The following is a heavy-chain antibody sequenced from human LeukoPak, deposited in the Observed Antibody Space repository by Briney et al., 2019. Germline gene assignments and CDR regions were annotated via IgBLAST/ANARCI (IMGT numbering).Heavy chain of an antibody. Sequence: PGGSLRLSCAASGFPLSRYSMNWVRQAPGKGLEWVSSISGSTNYIYYADSVKGRFTISRDNARNSLYLQMNSLRAENTAVYYCVRVGYCSSSTCRNYIDYWGQGTLVTVSS. V-gene: IGHV3-21*01. CDR2: ISGSTNYI. J-gene: IGHJ4*02. CDR1: GFPLSRYS. D-gene: IGHD2-2*01. CDR3: VRVGYCSSSTCRNYIDY.